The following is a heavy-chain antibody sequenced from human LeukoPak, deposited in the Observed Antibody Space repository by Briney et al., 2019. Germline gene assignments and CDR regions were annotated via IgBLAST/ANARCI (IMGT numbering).Heavy chain of an antibody. J-gene: IGHJ3*02. CDR2: IYYSGST. CDR1: GGSVNSGSYY. V-gene: IGHV4-61*01. D-gene: IGHD1-1*01. Sequence: SETLSLTCTVSGGSVNSGSYYWSWIRQPPGKGLEWTGYIYYSGSTDYNPSLESRVTISVETSKNQFSLKLTSVTAADTAVYYCARTGTGRYAFDIWGQGTVVTVSS. CDR3: ARTGTGRYAFDI.